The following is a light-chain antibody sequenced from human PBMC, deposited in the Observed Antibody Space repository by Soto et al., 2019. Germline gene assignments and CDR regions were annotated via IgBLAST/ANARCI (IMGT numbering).Light chain of an antibody. CDR2: GAS. CDR1: QSVSSN. J-gene: IGKJ1*01. V-gene: IGKV3-15*01. CDR3: QQYNNWAET. Sequence: EIVMTQSPATLSVSPGERATLSCRASQSVSSNLAWYQQKPGQAPMLLIYGASTRATGIPARFSGSGSGTEFTLTISSLQSEDFAVYYCQQYNNWAETFGQGTKVEIK.